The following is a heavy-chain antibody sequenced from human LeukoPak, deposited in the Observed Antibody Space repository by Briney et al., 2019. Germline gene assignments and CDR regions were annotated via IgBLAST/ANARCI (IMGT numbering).Heavy chain of an antibody. CDR2: ISGGSGYI. V-gene: IGHV3-21*01. Sequence: GQSLRLSCAASGFTFRSFTMNWVRQAPGKGLEWVSSISGGSGYIYSAYSVKGRFTISRDNANNSVYLQMNSLTAEDTAVYYCARAVGAQHFDYWGQGTLVTVSS. J-gene: IGHJ4*02. CDR1: GFTFRSFT. CDR3: ARAVGAQHFDY. D-gene: IGHD3-16*01.